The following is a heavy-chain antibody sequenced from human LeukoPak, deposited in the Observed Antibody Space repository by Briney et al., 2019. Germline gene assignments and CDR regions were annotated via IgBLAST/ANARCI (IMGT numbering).Heavy chain of an antibody. CDR3: ARVYQLLSWYFGL. CDR2: IKQDGSEK. V-gene: IGHV3-7*01. J-gene: IGHJ2*01. D-gene: IGHD2-2*01. Sequence: PGGSLRLSCAASGFTFSGYWMSWVRQAPGKGLEWVANIKQDGSEKYYVDSVKGRFTISRDNAKNSLYLQMNSLRAEDTAVYYCARVYQLLSWYFGLWGRGTLVTVSS. CDR1: GFTFSGYW.